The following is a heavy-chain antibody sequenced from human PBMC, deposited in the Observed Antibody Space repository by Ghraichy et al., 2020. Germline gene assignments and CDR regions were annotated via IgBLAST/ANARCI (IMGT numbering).Heavy chain of an antibody. V-gene: IGHV1-18*01. CDR2: ISAYNGNT. D-gene: IGHD6-19*01. J-gene: IGHJ6*02. CDR3: AIQWLVQNYYGMDV. Sequence: ASVKVSCKASGYTFTSYGISWVRQAPGQGLEWMGWISAYNGNTKYAQKLQGRVTMTTDTSTSTAYMELRSLRSDDTAVYYCAIQWLVQNYYGMDVWGQGTTVTVSS. CDR1: GYTFTSYG.